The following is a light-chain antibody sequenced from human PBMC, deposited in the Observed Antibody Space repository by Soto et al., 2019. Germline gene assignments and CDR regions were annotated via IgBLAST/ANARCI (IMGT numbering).Light chain of an antibody. CDR2: DAS. V-gene: IGKV3-11*01. J-gene: IGKJ4*01. CDR1: QSVSSY. Sequence: EIVLTQPPATLSLSPGETATLSCRASQSVSSYLAWYQQKPGQAPRLLIYDASNRATGIPARFSGSGSGADFTLTISSLEPEDFAVYYCQLRSDWPAVTVGGGTKVEIK. CDR3: QLRSDWPAVT.